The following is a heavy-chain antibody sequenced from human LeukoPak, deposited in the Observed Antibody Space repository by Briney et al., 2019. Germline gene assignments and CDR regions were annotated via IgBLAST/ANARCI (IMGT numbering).Heavy chain of an antibody. CDR1: GYTFTSYD. J-gene: IGHJ6*03. CDR3: ARGISLEPEYYYSCYMGV. V-gene: IGHV1-8*01. Sequence: ASVKVSCKASGYTFTSYDINWVRQATGQGLEWMGWMNPNSGNTGYAQKFQGRVTMTRNTSISTAYMELSSLRSEDTAVYYCARGISLEPEYYYSCYMGVWGKGTTVTVSS. D-gene: IGHD3-3*01. CDR2: MNPNSGNT.